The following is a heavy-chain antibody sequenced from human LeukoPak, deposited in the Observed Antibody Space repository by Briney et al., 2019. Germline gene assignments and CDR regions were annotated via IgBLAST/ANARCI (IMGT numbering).Heavy chain of an antibody. J-gene: IGHJ4*02. CDR2: IYYSGST. D-gene: IGHD4-17*01. V-gene: IGHV4-39*01. CDR1: GGSISSSSYY. CDR3: ARHSGDYGDPFDY. Sequence: SETLSLTCTVSGGSISSSSYYWGWIRQPPGKGLEWIGSIYYSGSTYYNPSLKSRVTISVDTSKNQFSLKLSSVTAADTAVYYCARHSGDYGDPFDYWGQGTLVTVSP.